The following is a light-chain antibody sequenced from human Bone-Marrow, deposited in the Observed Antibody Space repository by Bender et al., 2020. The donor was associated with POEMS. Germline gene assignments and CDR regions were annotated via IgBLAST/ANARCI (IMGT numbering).Light chain of an antibody. CDR3: ETWATNTVI. CDR1: SGHNTNI. V-gene: IGLV4-60*03. CDR2: LERSGSY. J-gene: IGLJ2*01. Sequence: QPVLTQSSSAPAPLGSSVKLTCTLNSGHNTNIIPWHQHQPGKPPRFLLKLERSGSYHTGSGIPDRFSGSTSGADRYLTISNLQSEDEAHYYCETWATNTVIFGGGTKLTVL.